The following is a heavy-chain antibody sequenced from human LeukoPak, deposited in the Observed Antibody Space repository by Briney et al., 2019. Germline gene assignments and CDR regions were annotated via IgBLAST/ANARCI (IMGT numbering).Heavy chain of an antibody. J-gene: IGHJ6*03. CDR1: GFTVSSNY. CDR3: ASGHGNAYYYYYYMDV. CDR2: IYSGGST. Sequence: PGGSLRLSCAASGFTVSSNYMSWVRQAPGKGLEWVSVIYSGGSTYYADSVKGRFTISRDNSKNTLYLQMNSLRAEDTAVYYSASGHGNAYYYYYYMDVWGKGTTVTVSS. V-gene: IGHV3-53*01. D-gene: IGHD4-23*01.